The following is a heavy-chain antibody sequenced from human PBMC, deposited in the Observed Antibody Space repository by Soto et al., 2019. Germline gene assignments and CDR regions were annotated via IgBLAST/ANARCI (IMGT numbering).Heavy chain of an antibody. CDR1: GFTFSNYG. J-gene: IGHJ4*02. D-gene: IGHD3-22*01. V-gene: IGHV3-33*01. Sequence: QVQLVESGGGVVQPGRSLRLSCAASGFTFSNYGIHWVRQAPGKGLEWVSVIWYDGSNKYYADSVKGRFTISRDNSRDTLDLQTNSLRAEDTAVYYCARGDNYYDTRGDYFDYWGQGTLVTVSS. CDR2: IWYDGSNK. CDR3: ARGDNYYDTRGDYFDY.